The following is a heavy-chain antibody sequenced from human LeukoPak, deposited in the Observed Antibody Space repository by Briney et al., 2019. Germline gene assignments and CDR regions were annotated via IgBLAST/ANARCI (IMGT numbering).Heavy chain of an antibody. Sequence: RGSLRLSCAASGFTFSSYAIHWVRQAPGKGLEWVAVISYVGSNKYYADSVKGRFTISRDNSKTTLYLQMNSLRAEDTAVYYCARDSRSYYYDSSGYYCLGTFDYWGQGTLVTVSS. CDR3: ARDSRSYYYDSSGYYCLGTFDY. J-gene: IGHJ4*02. V-gene: IGHV3-30-3*01. CDR1: GFTFSSYA. CDR2: ISYVGSNK. D-gene: IGHD3-22*01.